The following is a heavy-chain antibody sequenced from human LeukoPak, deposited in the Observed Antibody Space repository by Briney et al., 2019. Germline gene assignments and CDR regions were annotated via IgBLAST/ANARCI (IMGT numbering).Heavy chain of an antibody. V-gene: IGHV3-15*01. D-gene: IGHD3-10*01. Sequence: GGSLRPSCAASGFTFSNAWMSWVRQALGKGLEWVGRIKSKTDGGTTDYAAPVKGRFTISRDDSKNTLYLQMNSLKTEDTAVYYCTSRTGSYYSRGFDYWGQGTLVTVSS. CDR3: TSRTGSYYSRGFDY. CDR1: GFTFSNAW. CDR2: IKSKTDGGTT. J-gene: IGHJ4*02.